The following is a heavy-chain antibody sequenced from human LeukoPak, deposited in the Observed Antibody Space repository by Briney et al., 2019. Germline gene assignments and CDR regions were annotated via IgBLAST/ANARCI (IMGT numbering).Heavy chain of an antibody. CDR3: ARHGGSYFYY. J-gene: IGHJ4*02. D-gene: IGHD1-26*01. CDR2: IYYSGTT. V-gene: IGHV4-59*08. Sequence: SETLSLTCTVSGGSISSYYWSWIRQAPGKGLEWIGYIYYSGTTKYNPSLMGRVSISVDTSKNQFSLRLSSVAAADTAVYYCARHGGSYFYYWGQGTLVTVSS. CDR1: GGSISSYY.